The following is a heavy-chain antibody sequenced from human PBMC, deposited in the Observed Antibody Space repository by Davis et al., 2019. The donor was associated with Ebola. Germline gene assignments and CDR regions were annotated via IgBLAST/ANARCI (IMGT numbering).Heavy chain of an antibody. J-gene: IGHJ5*02. CDR2: IYHSGST. V-gene: IGHV4-38-2*02. Sequence: MPSETLSLTCTVSGYSISSGYYWGWIRQPPGKGLEWIGSIYHSGSTYYNPSLKSRVTISVDTSKNQFSLKLSSVTAADTAVYYCASRGMDPQNWFDPWGQGTLVTVSS. CDR3: ASRGMDPQNWFDP. CDR1: GYSISSGYY. D-gene: IGHD3-10*01.